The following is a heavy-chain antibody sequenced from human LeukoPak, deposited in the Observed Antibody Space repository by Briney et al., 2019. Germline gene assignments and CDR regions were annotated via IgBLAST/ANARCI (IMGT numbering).Heavy chain of an antibody. CDR3: ARVGSSGCCSPDY. J-gene: IGHJ4*02. D-gene: IGHD6-19*01. Sequence: ASVKVSCKASGYTFTTYGISWMRQAPGQGLEWMGWISGYNGNTNYAQKLQGRVTMTTDTSTSTAYMELRTLRSDDTAVYYCARVGSSGCCSPDYWGQGTLVTVSS. V-gene: IGHV1-18*01. CDR1: GYTFTTYG. CDR2: ISGYNGNT.